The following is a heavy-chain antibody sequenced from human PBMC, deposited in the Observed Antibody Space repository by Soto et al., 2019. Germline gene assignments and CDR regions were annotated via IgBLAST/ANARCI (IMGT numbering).Heavy chain of an antibody. Sequence: QLQLQESGPGLVKPSETLSLTCTVSGGSISSSSYYWGWIRQPPGKGLEWIGSIYYSGSTYYNPSLKSRVTISVDTSKTQFSLKLSSVTAADTAVYYCARQGSPDIVVVVAAIDYWGQGTLVTVSS. V-gene: IGHV4-39*01. CDR1: GGSISSSSYY. D-gene: IGHD2-15*01. J-gene: IGHJ4*02. CDR2: IYYSGST. CDR3: ARQGSPDIVVVVAAIDY.